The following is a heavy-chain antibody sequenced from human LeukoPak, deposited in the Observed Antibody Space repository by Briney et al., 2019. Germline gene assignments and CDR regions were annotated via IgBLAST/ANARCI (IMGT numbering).Heavy chain of an antibody. V-gene: IGHV1-8*01. J-gene: IGHJ4*02. Sequence: ASVKASCKASRYTFTSYDINWVRQATGQGLEWMGWMNPNSGNTGYAQKFQGRVTITRNTSMSTAYMELSSLRSEDTAVYYCARVSPTSGSYFWGQGTLVTVSS. CDR3: ARVSPTSGSYF. CDR1: RYTFTSYD. CDR2: MNPNSGNT. D-gene: IGHD1-26*01.